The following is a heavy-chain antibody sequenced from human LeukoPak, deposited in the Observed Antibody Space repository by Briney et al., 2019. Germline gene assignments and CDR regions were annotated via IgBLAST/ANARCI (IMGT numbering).Heavy chain of an antibody. CDR1: GGSISSSSYY. D-gene: IGHD3-22*01. V-gene: IGHV4-39*01. CDR2: IYYSGST. J-gene: IGHJ5*02. Sequence: SETLSLTCTVSGGSISSSSYYWGWIRQPPGKGLEWIGSIYYSGSTYYNPFLKSRVTISVDTSKNQFSLKLSSVTAADTAVYYCARRAYYDSSGYSPWGQGTLVTVSS. CDR3: ARRAYYDSSGYSP.